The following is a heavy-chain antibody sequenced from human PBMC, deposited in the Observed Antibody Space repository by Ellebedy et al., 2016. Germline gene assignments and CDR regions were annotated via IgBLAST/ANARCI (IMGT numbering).Heavy chain of an antibody. CDR3: TTEVPALRPRGDPSRLPTSRLDAFHI. CDR2: IKTKTEGGTT. CDR1: GFTFSSYW. V-gene: IGHV3-15*01. D-gene: IGHD2-2*01. J-gene: IGHJ3*02. Sequence: GESLKISCAASGFTFSSYWMSWVRQAPGKGLEWVGRIKTKTEGGTTDYAAPVKGRFSISREDSKNTLFLQMNNLKPEDTAVYYCTTEVPALRPRGDPSRLPTSRLDAFHIWGQGTMVTVSS.